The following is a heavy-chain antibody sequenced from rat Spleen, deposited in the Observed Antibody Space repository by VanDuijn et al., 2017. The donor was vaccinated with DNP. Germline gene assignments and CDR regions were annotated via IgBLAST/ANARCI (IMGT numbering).Heavy chain of an antibody. V-gene: IGHV10-5*01. D-gene: IGHD1-12*01. CDR3: TAPPHDVTGIFYY. J-gene: IGHJ2*01. Sequence: VQLVESGGGLVQPKESLKISCAASGFTFSNAAMYWVRQAPGTGLEWVARIRTKPNNYATYYADSVKGRFTISRDDSKSMVYLQMDNLKTEDTAMYYCTAPPHDVTGIFYYWGQGVMVTVSS. CDR2: IRTKPNNYAT. CDR1: GFTFSNAA.